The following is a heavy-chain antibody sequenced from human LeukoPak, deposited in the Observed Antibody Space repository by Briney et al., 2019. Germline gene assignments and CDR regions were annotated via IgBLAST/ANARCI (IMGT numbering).Heavy chain of an antibody. Sequence: GGSLRPSCAASGFTFSSYWMSWVRQAPGKGLEWVANIKQDGSEKYYVDSVKGRFTISRDNAKNPLYLQMNSLRAEDTAVYYCARDGGLGSSFDYWGQGTLVTVSS. CDR1: GFTFSSYW. CDR2: IKQDGSEK. J-gene: IGHJ4*02. V-gene: IGHV3-7*01. CDR3: ARDGGLGSSFDY. D-gene: IGHD2-15*01.